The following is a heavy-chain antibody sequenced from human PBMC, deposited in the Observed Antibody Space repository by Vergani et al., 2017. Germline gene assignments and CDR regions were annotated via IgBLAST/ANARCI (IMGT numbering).Heavy chain of an antibody. CDR1: GCTFNQYG. J-gene: IGHJ5*02. CDR3: ARDLRLLYNRFDP. V-gene: IGHV3-33*01. CDR2: TWYDGNNK. D-gene: IGHD1-14*01. Sequence: QVQLVESGGGVVQPGRSLRLSCAASGCTFNQYGMHWVRQAPGKGLEWVAVTWYDGNNKQYADSVKGRFTISRDNSKRTMYLQMKSLSDGDTGVYYCARDLRLLYNRFDPWGQGTLVTVSS.